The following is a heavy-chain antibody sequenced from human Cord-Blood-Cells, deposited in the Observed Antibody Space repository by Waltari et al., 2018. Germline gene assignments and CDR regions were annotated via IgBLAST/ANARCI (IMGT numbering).Heavy chain of an antibody. J-gene: IGHJ4*02. CDR1: GYSISSGYY. D-gene: IGHD3-3*01. Sequence: QVQLQESGPGLVKPSETLSLTCAVSGYSISSGYYWGWIRQPPGKGLGWIGGIYHSGSTYYTPSLKSRVTISVDTAKNQFSLKLSSVTAADTAVYYCARDLTYYDFWSGYYYFDYWGQGTLVTVSS. CDR2: IYHSGST. V-gene: IGHV4-38-2*02. CDR3: ARDLTYYDFWSGYYYFDY.